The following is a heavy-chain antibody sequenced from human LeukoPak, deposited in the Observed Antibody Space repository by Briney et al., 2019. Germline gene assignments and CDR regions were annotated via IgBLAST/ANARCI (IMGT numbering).Heavy chain of an antibody. D-gene: IGHD1-14*01. J-gene: IGHJ4*02. V-gene: IGHV3-48*01. CDR1: GFTFSSYS. Sequence: GGSLRLSCEVSGFTFSSYSLNWVRQAPGKGLEWLSYISTRNTIYYGDSVKGRFTISRDNAKNSLFLQMNSLRAEDTALYYCTRGDHHDDKVVGIDYWGQGTLVTVSS. CDR2: ISTRNTI. CDR3: TRGDHHDDKVVGIDY.